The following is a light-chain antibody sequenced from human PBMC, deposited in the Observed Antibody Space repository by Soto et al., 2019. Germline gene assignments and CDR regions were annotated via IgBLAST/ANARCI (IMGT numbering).Light chain of an antibody. CDR3: QKYNSAPRT. J-gene: IGKJ1*01. V-gene: IGKV1-27*01. Sequence: DLQMTQSPSSLSASVGDRVTITCRASQGISNYLAWYQQKPGKVPKLLIYAASTLQSGVPSRFSGSGSGTDFTLTISSLPAEDVATYYCQKYNSAPRTFGQGTKVEIK. CDR2: AAS. CDR1: QGISNY.